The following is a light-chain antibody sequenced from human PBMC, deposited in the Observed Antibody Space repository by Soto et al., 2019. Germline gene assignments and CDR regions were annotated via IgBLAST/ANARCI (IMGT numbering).Light chain of an antibody. V-gene: IGLV4-60*02. J-gene: IGLJ3*02. CDR3: ETWDGNTRV. CDR2: LEGSGSY. Sequence: QSVLTQSSSASASLGSSVKLTCTLSSGHSSYIIAWHQQQPGKAPRYLMKLEGSGSYNKGSGVPDRFSGSSSGADRYRTISNLQFEDEADYYCETWDGNTRVFAGGTKLTVL. CDR1: SGHSSYI.